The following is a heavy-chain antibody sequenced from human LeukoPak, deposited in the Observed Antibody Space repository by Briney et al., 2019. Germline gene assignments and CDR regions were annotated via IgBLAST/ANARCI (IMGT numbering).Heavy chain of an antibody. CDR1: GFTFDDYA. V-gene: IGHV3-9*01. CDR2: ISWNSGSI. CDR3: AKERQRWLQSFSFDY. D-gene: IGHD5-24*01. Sequence: GGSLRLSCAASGFTFDDYAMHWVPQAPGKGLEWVSGISWNSGSIGYAEYVKGRFTISRDNAKNSLYLQMNSLRAEDTALYYCAKERQRWLQSFSFDYWGQGTLVTVSS. J-gene: IGHJ4*02.